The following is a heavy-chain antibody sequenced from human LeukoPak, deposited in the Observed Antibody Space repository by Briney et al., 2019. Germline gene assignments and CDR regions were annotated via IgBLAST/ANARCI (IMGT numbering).Heavy chain of an antibody. CDR3: YYYDSSGYEVDI. Sequence: SETLSLTCTVSGGSISSSIYYWGWIRQPPGQGLEWIGSIYYSGSTYYNPSLKSRVTISVDTSKNQFSLKLSSVTAADTAVYYCYYYDSSGYEVDIWGQGTMVTVSS. CDR1: GGSISSSIYY. V-gene: IGHV4-39*01. CDR2: IYYSGST. J-gene: IGHJ3*02. D-gene: IGHD3-22*01.